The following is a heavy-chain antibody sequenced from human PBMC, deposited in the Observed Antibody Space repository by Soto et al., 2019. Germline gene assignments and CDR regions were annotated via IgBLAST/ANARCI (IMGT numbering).Heavy chain of an antibody. CDR2: IQHGGST. V-gene: IGHV4-30-2*01. CDR3: ARAHYGDYGYGMDV. CDR1: GGSISSGGYS. J-gene: IGHJ6*02. D-gene: IGHD4-17*01. Sequence: QLQLQESGSGLVKPSQTLSLTCAVSGGSISSGGYSWSWIRQPPGKALEWIGYIQHGGSTYYNPSLESRVNISGDRSKNEFSLKLTSVTAADTAVYYCARAHYGDYGYGMDVWGQGTTVSVSS.